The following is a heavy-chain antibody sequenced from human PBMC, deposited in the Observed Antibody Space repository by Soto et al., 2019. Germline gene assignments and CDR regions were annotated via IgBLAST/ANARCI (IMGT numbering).Heavy chain of an antibody. CDR2: IYYSGST. Sequence: SETLSLTCSVSGGSISRSSYFWGWIRRPPGKGLKWIGSIYYSGSTYYNPSLKSRVTVSVDTTKNQFSLKLTSVTAADTAVYFCARHPSNFWFDPWGQGTLVTVSS. J-gene: IGHJ5*02. D-gene: IGHD4-4*01. CDR3: ARHPSNFWFDP. V-gene: IGHV4-39*01. CDR1: GGSISRSSYF.